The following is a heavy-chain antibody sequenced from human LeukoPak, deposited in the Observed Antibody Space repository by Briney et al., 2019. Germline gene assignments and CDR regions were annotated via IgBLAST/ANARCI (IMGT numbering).Heavy chain of an antibody. CDR3: AKVGLRVYYYYGMDV. Sequence: GGSLRLSCVASGFSVTGYWMHWVRQAPEKGLEWVSGISWNSGSIGYADSVKGRFTISRDNAKNSLYLQMNSLRAEDTALYYCAKVGLRVYYYYGMDVWGQGTTVTVSS. CDR1: GFSVTGYW. CDR2: ISWNSGSI. J-gene: IGHJ6*02. V-gene: IGHV3-9*01.